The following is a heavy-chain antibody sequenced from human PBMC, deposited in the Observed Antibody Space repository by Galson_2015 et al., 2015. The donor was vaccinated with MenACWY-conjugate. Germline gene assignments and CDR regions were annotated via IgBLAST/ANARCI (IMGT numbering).Heavy chain of an antibody. V-gene: IGHV3-74*01. J-gene: IGHJ4*02. CDR3: ARDNSWSFDS. CDR1: GFTFNNYW. Sequence: CAASGFTFNNYWMHWVRQPPGKGLEWISYIKADGSFSNYADSVKGRFTISTDNAKNMVCLRMDGLGDEDTAVYFCARDNSWSFDSWGQGTLVTVSS. CDR2: IKADGSFS. D-gene: IGHD6-13*01.